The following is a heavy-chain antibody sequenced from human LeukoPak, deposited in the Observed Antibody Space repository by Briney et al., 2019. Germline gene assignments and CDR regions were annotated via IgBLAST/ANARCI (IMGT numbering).Heavy chain of an antibody. J-gene: IGHJ4*02. V-gene: IGHV3-30-3*01. CDR3: ARGPLSWAGYFDY. CDR2: ISNDGSNK. Sequence: QTGGSRRLSCAASGFTFSSYAMPGVGQAPGRGLGWVAVISNDGSNKYYADSVKGRFTISRDNSKNTLYLQMNSLRAEDTAVYYCARGPLSWAGYFDYWGQGTLVTVSS. CDR1: GFTFSSYA. D-gene: IGHD6-19*01.